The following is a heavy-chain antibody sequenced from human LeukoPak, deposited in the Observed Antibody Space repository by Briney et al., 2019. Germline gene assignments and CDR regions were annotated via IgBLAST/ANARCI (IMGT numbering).Heavy chain of an antibody. Sequence: GGSLRLSCAASGFTFSSYAMSWVRQAPGKGLEWVSAISGSGGSTYYADSVKGRFTISRDNSKNTLYLQMNSLRAGDTAVYYCAKDLVSYYDILTGYSAFDYWGQGTLVTVSS. J-gene: IGHJ4*02. V-gene: IGHV3-23*01. D-gene: IGHD3-9*01. CDR2: ISGSGGST. CDR1: GFTFSSYA. CDR3: AKDLVSYYDILTGYSAFDY.